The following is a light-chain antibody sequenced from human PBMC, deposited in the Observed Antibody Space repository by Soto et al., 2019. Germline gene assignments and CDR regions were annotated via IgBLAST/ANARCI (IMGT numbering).Light chain of an antibody. CDR2: GTS. CDR1: QSVDSNY. J-gene: IGKJ1*01. V-gene: IGKV3-20*01. CDR3: QQYGLARWT. Sequence: EIVLRQSPCTLALSPGEGATLSCRASQSVDSNYLAWYRQKPGQAPRLLMYGTSIRATGIPDRFSGSGSGTDFTLTISRVEPEYFAVYYCQQYGLARWTFVQRTKV.